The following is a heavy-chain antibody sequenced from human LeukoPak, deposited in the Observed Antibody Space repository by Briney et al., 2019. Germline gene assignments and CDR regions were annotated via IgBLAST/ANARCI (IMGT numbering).Heavy chain of an antibody. Sequence: ASVKVSCKASGYTFTNYTIHWVRQAPGQRLEWMGWINPGNGNTKYSQNFQGRVTITTDTSASTAYMELSSLRFEDTAVYYCARDIDRVFNWFDPWGQGTQVTVSS. D-gene: IGHD6-13*01. V-gene: IGHV1-3*01. CDR2: INPGNGNT. J-gene: IGHJ5*02. CDR1: GYTFTNYT. CDR3: ARDIDRVFNWFDP.